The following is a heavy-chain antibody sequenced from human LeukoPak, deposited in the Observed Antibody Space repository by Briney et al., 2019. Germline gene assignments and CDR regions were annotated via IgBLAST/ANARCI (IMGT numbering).Heavy chain of an antibody. CDR2: IYSGGST. Sequence: GGSLRLSCAASGFTVSSNYMSWVRQAPGKGLEWVSVIYSGGSTYYADSVKGRFTISRDNSKNTLYLQMNSLRVEDTAVYYCARDLPSKSFDYWGQGTLVTVSS. CDR3: ARDLPSKSFDY. V-gene: IGHV3-66*02. CDR1: GFTVSSNY. J-gene: IGHJ4*02.